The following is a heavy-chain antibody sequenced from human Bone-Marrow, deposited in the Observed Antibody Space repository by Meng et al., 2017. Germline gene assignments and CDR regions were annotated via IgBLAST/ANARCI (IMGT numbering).Heavy chain of an antibody. V-gene: IGHV3-21*01. Sequence: EVQLLESGGGLVQPGGSLRLSCADSGFTFSKNDMTGVRQAPGKGLEWVSSISSSSSYIYYADSVKGRFTISRDNAKNSLYLQMNSLRAEDTAVYYCASPTVVWGQGTLVTVSS. D-gene: IGHD1-1*01. CDR1: GFTFSKND. CDR3: ASPTVV. J-gene: IGHJ4*02. CDR2: ISSSSSYI.